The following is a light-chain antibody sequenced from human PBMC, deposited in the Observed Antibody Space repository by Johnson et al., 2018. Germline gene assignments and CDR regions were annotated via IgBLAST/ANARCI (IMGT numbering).Light chain of an antibody. V-gene: IGLV1-51*02. Sequence: QSVLTQPPSVSAAPGQKVTISCSGSSSNIGNNYVSWYQQLPGTAPKLLIYENNKRPSGIPDRFSGSKSGPSATLGINGLQTGDEADYYCGTWDSSLSAGNVFGTGTKVTVL. CDR1: SSNIGNNY. CDR2: ENN. J-gene: IGLJ1*01. CDR3: GTWDSSLSAGNV.